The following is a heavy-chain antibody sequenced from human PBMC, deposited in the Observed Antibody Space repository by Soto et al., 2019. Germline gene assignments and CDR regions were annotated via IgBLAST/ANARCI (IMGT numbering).Heavy chain of an antibody. D-gene: IGHD3-9*01. CDR2: IIPHFGPA. J-gene: IGHJ6*02. V-gene: IGHV1-69*06. CDR1: GDSFNNDG. Sequence: QVQLVQSGAEVKKPGSSVKVSCKASGDSFNNDGVNWVRQAPGQGLEWVGGIIPHFGPAKYPQKFQGRATITADTPTNTVFMELLSLTSDDTAIYYCARGALLDCHNSFALDVWGQGTSVTVSS. CDR3: ARGALLDCHNSFALDV.